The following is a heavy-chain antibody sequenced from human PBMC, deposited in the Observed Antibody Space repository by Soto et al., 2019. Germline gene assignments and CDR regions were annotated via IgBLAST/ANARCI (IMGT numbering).Heavy chain of an antibody. D-gene: IGHD1-26*01. CDR3: ATQEVGGSYVYTFDP. J-gene: IGHJ5*02. CDR1: GGSITSSSYY. Sequence: QLHLRESGPGLVKPSETLSLTCSVSGGSITSSSYYWGWIRQPPGKGLEWIGSIYYSGRTYYIPSLKSRVTISVDTSKNQFSLKLSSVTAADTAVYYCATQEVGGSYVYTFDPWGQGTLVTVSS. V-gene: IGHV4-39*01. CDR2: IYYSGRT.